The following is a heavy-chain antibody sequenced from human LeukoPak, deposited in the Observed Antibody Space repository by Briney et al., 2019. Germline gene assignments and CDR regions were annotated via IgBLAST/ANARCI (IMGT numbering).Heavy chain of an antibody. J-gene: IGHJ6*03. CDR3: ARDPTFHYYYYYYMDV. Sequence: GASVKVSCKASGYTFTGYYMHWVRQAPGQGLEWMGWINPNSGGTNYAQKFQGRVTMTRDTSISTAYMELSRLRSDDTAVYYCARDPTFHYYYYYYMDVWGKGTTVTVSS. D-gene: IGHD2/OR15-2a*01. CDR1: GYTFTGYY. V-gene: IGHV1-2*02. CDR2: INPNSGGT.